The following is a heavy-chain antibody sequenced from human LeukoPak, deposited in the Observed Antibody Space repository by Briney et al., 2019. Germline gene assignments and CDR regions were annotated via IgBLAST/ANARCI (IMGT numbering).Heavy chain of an antibody. CDR3: ARELYYYDGSGYYDHDAFDI. CDR1: GDSISSYY. J-gene: IGHJ3*02. D-gene: IGHD3-22*01. CDR2: IYYSGSI. Sequence: SETLSLTCTVSGDSISSYYWSWIRQPPGKALEWIGYIYYSGSINYNPSLKSPVAISGDTSKNQFSLKLSSVTAADTAVYYCARELYYYDGSGYYDHDAFDIWGQGTMVTVSS. V-gene: IGHV4-59*01.